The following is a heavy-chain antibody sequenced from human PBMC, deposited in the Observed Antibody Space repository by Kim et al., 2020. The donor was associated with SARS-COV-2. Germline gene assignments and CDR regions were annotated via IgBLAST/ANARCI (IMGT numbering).Heavy chain of an antibody. D-gene: IGHD6-19*01. Sequence: GGSLRLSCAASGFTFTSYAMSWVRQAPGKGLECVSSVATAGGTSYADSVRGRFTVSRDDSTNTLYLQMNSLRAEDTAVYYCARRSVYFDYWGQGTLVAVS. CDR1: GFTFTSYA. J-gene: IGHJ4*02. V-gene: IGHV3-23*01. CDR3: ARRSVYFDY. CDR2: VATAGGT.